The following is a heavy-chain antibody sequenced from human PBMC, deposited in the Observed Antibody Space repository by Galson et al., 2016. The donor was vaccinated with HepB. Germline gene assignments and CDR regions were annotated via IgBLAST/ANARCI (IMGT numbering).Heavy chain of an antibody. Sequence: SLRLSCAASGLSFDGYAMHWVRQRPGKGLEWVASLNWNSGNIAYGDSVKGRFTISRDNAKNSLFLQMNSLRGEDTALYYCAKDMHSNYGGNSEVGYYYGMDVWGQGTTVTVSS. D-gene: IGHD4-23*01. J-gene: IGHJ6*02. V-gene: IGHV3-9*01. CDR1: GLSFDGYA. CDR3: AKDMHSNYGGNSEVGYYYGMDV. CDR2: LNWNSGNI.